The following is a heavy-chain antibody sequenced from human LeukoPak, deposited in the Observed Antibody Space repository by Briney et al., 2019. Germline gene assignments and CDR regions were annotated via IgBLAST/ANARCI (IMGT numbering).Heavy chain of an antibody. CDR1: GFSFSSYS. V-gene: IGHV3-48*01. CDR3: VRKSGSSGYPFDF. Sequence: PGGSVRLSCAASGFSFSSYSMNWVRQAPGKGLEWLSYITDDSSTMHYAAAVKGRFAISRDNAKNSLYLQMNSLRVEDTALYYCVRKSGSSGYPFDFWGQGTLVTVSS. J-gene: IGHJ4*02. CDR2: ITDDSSTM. D-gene: IGHD3-22*01.